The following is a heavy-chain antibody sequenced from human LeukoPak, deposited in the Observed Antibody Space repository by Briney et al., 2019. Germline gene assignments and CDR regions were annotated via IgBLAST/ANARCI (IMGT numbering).Heavy chain of an antibody. D-gene: IGHD3-22*01. CDR1: GGSFSGYY. CDR2: INHSGST. CDR3: ARPGSGYHPVDY. J-gene: IGHJ4*02. Sequence: SETLSLTCAVYGGSFSGYYWSWIRQPPGKGLEWIGEINHSGSTNYNPSLKSRVTISVDTSKNQFSLKLSSVTAADTAVYYCARPGSGYHPVDYWGQGTLVTVSS. V-gene: IGHV4-34*01.